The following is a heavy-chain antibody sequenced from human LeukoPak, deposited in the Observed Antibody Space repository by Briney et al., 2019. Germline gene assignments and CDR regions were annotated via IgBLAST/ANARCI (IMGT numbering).Heavy chain of an antibody. CDR2: ISTDGAIT. D-gene: IGHD4-17*01. CDR3: ARDRTTVTLFDY. V-gene: IGHV3-74*01. Sequence: GGSLRLSCAASGFTFTSVWMHWFRQAPGRGLVWISRISTDGAITGYADSVKGRFTISRDNAKNTLYLQMNSLRAEDTAVYYCARDRTTVTLFDYWGQAALVTVSS. J-gene: IGHJ4*02. CDR1: GFTFTSVW.